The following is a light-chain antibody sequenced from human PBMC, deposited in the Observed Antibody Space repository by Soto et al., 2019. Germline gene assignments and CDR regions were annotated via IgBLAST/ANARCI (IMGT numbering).Light chain of an antibody. J-gene: IGKJ5*01. CDR1: QSISSW. Sequence: DIQMTQSPSTQSASVGDRVTITCRASQSISSWLAWYQQKPGKAPKLLIYDASSLESGVPSSFSGSGSGTEFTLTISGLQHDDFANYYCQQYNSYSPITFGQGTRLEIK. V-gene: IGKV1-5*01. CDR2: DAS. CDR3: QQYNSYSPIT.